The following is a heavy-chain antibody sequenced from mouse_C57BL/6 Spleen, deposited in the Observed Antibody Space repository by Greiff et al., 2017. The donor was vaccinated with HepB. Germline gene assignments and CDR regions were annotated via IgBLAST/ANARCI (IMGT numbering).Heavy chain of an antibody. CDR3: ARGVVATEAMDY. CDR1: GYTFTSYW. Sequence: QVQLQQPGAELVRPGSSVKLSCKASGYTFTSYWMHWVKQRPIQGLEWIGNIDPSDSETHYNQKFKDKATLTVDKSSSTAYMQLSSLTSEDSAVYYCARGVVATEAMDYWGQGTSVTVSS. V-gene: IGHV1-52*01. CDR2: IDPSDSET. J-gene: IGHJ4*01. D-gene: IGHD1-1*01.